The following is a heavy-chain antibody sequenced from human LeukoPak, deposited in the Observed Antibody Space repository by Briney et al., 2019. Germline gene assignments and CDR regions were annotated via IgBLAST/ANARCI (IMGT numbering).Heavy chain of an antibody. CDR1: RGSISSYY. CDR3: ARFAAVSSIYYFDY. V-gene: IGHV4-59*01. D-gene: IGHD5/OR15-5a*01. J-gene: IGHJ4*02. Sequence: SETLSLTCTVSRGSISSYYWSWIRQPPGKRLEFLGYISYSGSTNYNPSLKSRVSISVDTSKSQFSLKLSSVTAGDTAVYYCARFAAVSSIYYFDYWGQGTLVTVSS. CDR2: ISYSGST.